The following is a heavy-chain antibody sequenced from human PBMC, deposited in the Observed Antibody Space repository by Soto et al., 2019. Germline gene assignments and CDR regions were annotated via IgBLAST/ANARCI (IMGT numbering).Heavy chain of an antibody. CDR1: GLTFTNSA. V-gene: IGHV1-58*02. Sequence: PVKVAGRRAGLTFTNSAIQWVRKDRGQRLEWIGWIVVGSGNTNYAQKFQERLTITRDMSTSTGYMEVSSLSSEDRAIYYCAARTGYYTSYYYMDVWGKGPTVTVSS. CDR3: AARTGYYTSYYYMDV. D-gene: IGHD3-9*01. CDR2: IVVGSGNT. J-gene: IGHJ6*03.